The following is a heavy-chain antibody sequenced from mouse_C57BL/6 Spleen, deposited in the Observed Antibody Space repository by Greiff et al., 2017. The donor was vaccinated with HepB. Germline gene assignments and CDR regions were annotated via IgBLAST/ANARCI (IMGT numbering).Heavy chain of an antibody. J-gene: IGHJ4*01. Sequence: EVQLQQSGPELVKPGASVKISCKASGYTFTDYYMNWVKQSHGKSLEWIGDINPNNGGTSYNQKFKGKATLTVDKSSSTAYMELRSLTSEDSAVYYCARDGSGYVDYYAMDYWGQGTSVTVSS. D-gene: IGHD3-2*02. CDR2: INPNNGGT. CDR1: GYTFTDYY. V-gene: IGHV1-26*01. CDR3: ARDGSGYVDYYAMDY.